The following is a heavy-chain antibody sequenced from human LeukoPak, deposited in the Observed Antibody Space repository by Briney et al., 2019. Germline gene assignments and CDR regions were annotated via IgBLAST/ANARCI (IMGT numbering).Heavy chain of an antibody. V-gene: IGHV3-15*01. CDR1: GLTFRNVW. CDR2: IKSIPDGGTT. J-gene: IGHJ4*02. D-gene: IGHD1-26*01. Sequence: GGSLRLSCTVTGLTFRNVWLSWVRQAPGKGLEWVGRIKSIPDGGTTDYAAPVQGRFTLSRDDSKNTQYLQMDSLRAEDTAIYYCTSGGGGTYSSDFWGQGTLVTISS. CDR3: TSGGGGTYSSDF.